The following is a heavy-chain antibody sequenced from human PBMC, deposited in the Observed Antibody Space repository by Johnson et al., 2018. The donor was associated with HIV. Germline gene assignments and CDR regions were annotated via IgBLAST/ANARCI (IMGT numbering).Heavy chain of an antibody. CDR3: AKDGVSESNGHRAFDI. Sequence: VQLVESGGGVVQPGRSLRLSCAASGFTFSSYAMHWVRQAPGKGLEWVAVISYDGSNKYYADSVKGRFTISRDNSKNTLYLQMNSLRAEDTAVYYCAKDGVSESNGHRAFDIWGQGTMVTVSS. D-gene: IGHD5-18*01. V-gene: IGHV3-30*04. CDR2: ISYDGSNK. J-gene: IGHJ3*02. CDR1: GFTFSSYA.